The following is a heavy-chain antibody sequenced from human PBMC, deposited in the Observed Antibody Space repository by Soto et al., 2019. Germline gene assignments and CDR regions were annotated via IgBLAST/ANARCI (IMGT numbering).Heavy chain of an antibody. D-gene: IGHD3-16*01. CDR3: ARFDQHDYPIMKNFFDY. CDR2: IYSSGST. J-gene: IGHJ4*02. V-gene: IGHV4-4*07. Sequence: QVQLQQSGPGLVKPSETLSLTCSVSGGSISNYYWSWIRQPAGKGLEWIGHIYSSGSTSYNPSLKSRVTMSVDTSKNQFSLKLSAVTAADTAMYYCARFDQHDYPIMKNFFDYWGQGTLVTVSS. CDR1: GGSISNYY.